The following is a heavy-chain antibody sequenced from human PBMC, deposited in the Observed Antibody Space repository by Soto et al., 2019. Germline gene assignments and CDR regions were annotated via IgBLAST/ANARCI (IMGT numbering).Heavy chain of an antibody. Sequence: PGGSLRLSCAASGFTFSSYAMHWVRQAPGKGLEWVAVISYDGSNKYYADSVKGRFTISRDNSKNTLYLQMNSLRAEDTAVYYCARAMSPPTRIVVVPAAIRDYYYYGMDVWGQGTTVTVS. CDR3: ARAMSPPTRIVVVPAAIRDYYYYGMDV. J-gene: IGHJ6*02. D-gene: IGHD2-2*02. CDR2: ISYDGSNK. V-gene: IGHV3-30-3*01. CDR1: GFTFSSYA.